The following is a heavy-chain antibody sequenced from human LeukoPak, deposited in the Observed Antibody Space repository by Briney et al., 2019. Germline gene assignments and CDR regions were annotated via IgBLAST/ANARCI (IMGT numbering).Heavy chain of an antibody. V-gene: IGHV4-38-2*01. CDR3: ARKYCSSASCYSFDY. D-gene: IGHD2-2*02. CDR2: IYHSGNT. CDR1: GYSISSGYY. Sequence: SETLSLTCAVSGYSISSGYYWGWIRQPPGKGLEWIGSIYHSGNTYYNPSLKSRVTISVDTSKNQFSLKLSSVTAADTAVYYCARKYCSSASCYSFDYWGRGTLVTVSS. J-gene: IGHJ4*02.